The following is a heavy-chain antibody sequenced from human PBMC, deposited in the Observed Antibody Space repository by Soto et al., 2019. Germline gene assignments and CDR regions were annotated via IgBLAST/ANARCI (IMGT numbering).Heavy chain of an antibody. J-gene: IGHJ6*02. CDR2: ISASGSYT. V-gene: IGHV3-11*05. CDR3: ARSSGWRQVATFDYGMDV. Sequence: QVQLVESGGGLVEPGGSLRLSCAASGFTLGDYYMTWIRQAPGKGLEWVSYISASGSYTNYADSVKGRFTISRDNARNSVYLQMDSLRAEDTAVYFCARSSGWRQVATFDYGMDVWGQGTTVTVSS. CDR1: GFTLGDYY. D-gene: IGHD3-10*02.